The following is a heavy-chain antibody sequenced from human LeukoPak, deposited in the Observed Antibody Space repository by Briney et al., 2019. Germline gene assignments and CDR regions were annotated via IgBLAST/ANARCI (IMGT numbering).Heavy chain of an antibody. V-gene: IGHV3-64*04. CDR2: ISSNGGST. J-gene: IGHJ3*02. D-gene: IGHD3-22*01. CDR3: ANPGVYYDSSGYDAFDI. Sequence: GGSLRLSCSASGFTFSYYAMHWVRQAAGKGLEFVSGISSNGGSTYYADSLKGRFTVSRDNSNNTLYLQMNSLRAEDTAVYYCANPGVYYDSSGYDAFDIWGQGTMVTVSS. CDR1: GFTFSYYA.